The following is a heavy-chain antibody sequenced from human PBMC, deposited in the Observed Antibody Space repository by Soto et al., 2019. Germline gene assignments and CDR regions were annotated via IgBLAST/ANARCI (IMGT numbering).Heavy chain of an antibody. CDR3: AKDLYDSSGSPSDY. J-gene: IGHJ4*02. Sequence: SLRLSCAASGFTFSSYAMSWVRQAPGKGLEWVSAISGSGGSTYYADSVKGRFTISRDNSKNTLYLQMNSLRAEDTAVYYCAKDLYDSSGSPSDYWGQGTLVTVSS. CDR1: GFTFSSYA. D-gene: IGHD3-22*01. CDR2: ISGSGGST. V-gene: IGHV3-23*01.